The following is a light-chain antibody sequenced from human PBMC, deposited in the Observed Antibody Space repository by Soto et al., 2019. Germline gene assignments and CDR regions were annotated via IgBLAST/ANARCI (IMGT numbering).Light chain of an antibody. CDR3: QQYGSSL. J-gene: IGKJ5*01. V-gene: IGKV3-20*01. CDR2: GAS. CDR1: QSVSSSY. Sequence: EIVLTQSPGTLSLSPGERATLPFRASQSVSSSYLAWYQQKPGQAPRLLIYGASSRATGIPDRFSGSGSGTDFTLTISRLEPEDFAVYYCQQYGSSLFGQGTRLEI.